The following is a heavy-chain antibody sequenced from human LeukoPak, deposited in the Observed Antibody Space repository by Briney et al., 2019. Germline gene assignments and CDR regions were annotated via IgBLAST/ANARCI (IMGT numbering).Heavy chain of an antibody. CDR2: IYTSGST. Sequence: PSQTLSLTCTVSGGSISSGSYYWSWIRQPAGKGLEWIGRIYTSGSTNYNPSLKSRVTISVDTSKNQFSLKLSSVTAADTAVYYCARHRDFWSAFDAFDIWGQGTMVTVSS. J-gene: IGHJ3*02. V-gene: IGHV4-61*02. CDR3: ARHRDFWSAFDAFDI. D-gene: IGHD3-3*01. CDR1: GGSISSGSYY.